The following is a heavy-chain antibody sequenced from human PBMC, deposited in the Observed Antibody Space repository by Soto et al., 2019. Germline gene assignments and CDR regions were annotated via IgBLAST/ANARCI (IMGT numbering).Heavy chain of an antibody. D-gene: IGHD2-15*01. V-gene: IGHV1-24*01. Sequence: ASVKVSCKVSGYTLTELSMHWVRQAPGKGLEWMGGFDPEDGETIYAQKFQGRVTMTEDTSTDTAYMELSSLRSEDTAVYYCATTRYCSGGSCYPYWGQGTLVTVSS. J-gene: IGHJ4*02. CDR2: FDPEDGET. CDR3: ATTRYCSGGSCYPY. CDR1: GYTLTELS.